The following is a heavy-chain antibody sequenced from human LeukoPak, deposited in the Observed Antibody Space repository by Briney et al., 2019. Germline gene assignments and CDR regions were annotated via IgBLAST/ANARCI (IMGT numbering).Heavy chain of an antibody. V-gene: IGHV3-43*02. D-gene: IGHD4-17*01. Sequence: GSLRLSCAASGFTFCDYAMHWVRQPPGKGLEWLSLITGEVDITYHADSVKGRFTISRDNNEKSLYLQMNSLRTEDTALYYCPKDIPPEAYAFNSWGQGPW. J-gene: IGHJ4*02. CDR1: GFTFCDYA. CDR2: ITGEVDIT. CDR3: PKDIPPEAYAFNS.